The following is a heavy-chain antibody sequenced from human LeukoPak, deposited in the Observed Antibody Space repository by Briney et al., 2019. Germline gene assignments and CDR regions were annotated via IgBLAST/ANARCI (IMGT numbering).Heavy chain of an antibody. V-gene: IGHV4-59*01. CDR2: IYYSGST. CDR1: GGSISSYY. Sequence: SETLSLTCTVSGGSISSYYWSWIRRPSGKGLEWIGYIYYSGSTIYNPSLKSRVTISVDTSKNQFSLNLTSVTAADTAVYYCARNVGPASLYGMDVWGQGTTVTVSS. D-gene: IGHD5-18*01. CDR3: ARNVGPASLYGMDV. J-gene: IGHJ6*02.